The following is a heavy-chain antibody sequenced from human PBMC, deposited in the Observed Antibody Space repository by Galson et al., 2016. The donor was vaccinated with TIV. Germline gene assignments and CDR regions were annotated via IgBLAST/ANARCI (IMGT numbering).Heavy chain of an antibody. CDR2: IIAIFGTT. Sequence: SVKVSCKASGDTFNSDAFSWVRQAPGQGLEWMGRIIAIFGTTNYAQKFQGRVTITADESTSTVYMELRSLISEDTAVYYCARGSDYYDGSGYQNWGQGTLVTVSS. J-gene: IGHJ4*02. D-gene: IGHD3-22*01. CDR1: GDTFNSDA. V-gene: IGHV1-69*13. CDR3: ARGSDYYDGSGYQN.